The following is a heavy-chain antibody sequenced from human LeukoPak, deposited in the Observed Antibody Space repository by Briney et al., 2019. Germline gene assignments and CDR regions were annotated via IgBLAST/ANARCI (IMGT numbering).Heavy chain of an antibody. CDR2: IKSKTYGGTT. CDR3: TTGIRGD. Sequence: GGSLRLSCAASGFIFTNAWMNWVRQAPGKGLEWVARIKSKTYGGTTDYAAPVKGRFTISRDDSKNTLFLQMNSLKTEDTAVYYCTTGIRGDCGQGTLVTVSS. V-gene: IGHV3-15*07. J-gene: IGHJ4*02. CDR1: GFIFTNAW.